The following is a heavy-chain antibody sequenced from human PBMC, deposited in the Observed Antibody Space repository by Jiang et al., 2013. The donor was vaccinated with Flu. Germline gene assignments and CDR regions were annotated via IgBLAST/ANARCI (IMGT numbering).Heavy chain of an antibody. Sequence: GAEVKKPGESLRISCKASGYIFANYWIGWVRQMPGKGLEWMGVIYPRDSDSKYSPSLQGQVTISADKTTTTAYLQWSSLRASDTAMYYCARGRTGIAGTMYFDHWGQGTLVSVSS. CDR3: ARGRTGIAGTMYFDH. J-gene: IGHJ4*02. CDR1: GYIFANYW. D-gene: IGHD1-14*01. CDR2: IYPRDSDS. V-gene: IGHV5-51*01.